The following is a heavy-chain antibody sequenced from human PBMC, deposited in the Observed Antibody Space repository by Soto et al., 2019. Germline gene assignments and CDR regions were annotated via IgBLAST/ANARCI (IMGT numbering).Heavy chain of an antibody. D-gene: IGHD2-2*01. CDR2: INPSGGST. J-gene: IGHJ3*02. Sequence: ASVKVSCKASGYTFTSYYMHWVRRAPGQGLEWMGIINPSGGSTSYAQKFQGRVTMTRDTSTSTVYMELSSLRSEDTAVYYCARVLKHPPLRQLLLSAFDIWGQGTMVTVSS. V-gene: IGHV1-46*03. CDR3: ARVLKHPPLRQLLLSAFDI. CDR1: GYTFTSYY.